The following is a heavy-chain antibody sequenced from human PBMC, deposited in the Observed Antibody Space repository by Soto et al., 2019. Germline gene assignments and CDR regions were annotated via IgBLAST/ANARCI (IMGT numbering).Heavy chain of an antibody. Sequence: ASVKVSCKVSGYTLTELSMHWVRQAPGKRLEWMVGFDPEDGETIYAQKFQGRVTMTEDTSTDTAYMELSRLRSEDTAVYYCATAYYDSSGSNDALDIWGQGTMVTVSS. V-gene: IGHV1-24*01. J-gene: IGHJ3*02. CDR3: ATAYYDSSGSNDALDI. CDR1: GYTLTELS. CDR2: FDPEDGET. D-gene: IGHD3-22*01.